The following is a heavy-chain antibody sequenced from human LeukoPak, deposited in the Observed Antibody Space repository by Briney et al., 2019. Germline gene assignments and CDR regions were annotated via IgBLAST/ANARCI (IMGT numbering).Heavy chain of an antibody. CDR1: GGSISSGGYY. D-gene: IGHD3-22*01. J-gene: IGHJ3*02. CDR2: IYYSGST. CDR3: ARGVVVVITDAFDI. Sequence: SQTLSPTCTVSGGSISSGGYYWSWIRQHPGKGLEWIGYIYYSGSTYYNPSLKSRVTISVDTSKNQFSLKLSSVTAADTAVYYCARGVVVVITDAFDIWGQGTMVTVSS. V-gene: IGHV4-31*03.